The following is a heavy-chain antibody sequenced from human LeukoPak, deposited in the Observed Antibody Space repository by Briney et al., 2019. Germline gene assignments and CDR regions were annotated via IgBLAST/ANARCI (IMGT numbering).Heavy chain of an antibody. Sequence: SETLSLTCAVYGGSFSGYYWSWIRQPPGKGLEWIGEINHSGSTNYNPSLKSRVTTSIDTSKNQFSLKLSSVTAADTAVYYCARDAAVADADYWGQGTLVTVSS. CDR2: INHSGST. CDR3: ARDAAVADADY. CDR1: GGSFSGYY. V-gene: IGHV4-34*01. D-gene: IGHD6-19*01. J-gene: IGHJ4*02.